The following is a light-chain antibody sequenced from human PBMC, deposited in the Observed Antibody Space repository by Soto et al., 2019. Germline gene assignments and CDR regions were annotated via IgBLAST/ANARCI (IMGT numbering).Light chain of an antibody. CDR1: QSLVHSDGIAY. J-gene: IGKJ1*01. V-gene: IGKV2-30*02. CDR2: KVS. CDR3: MQGTHWPIT. Sequence: DVVMTQSPLSLPVTLGQLASISCRSNQSLVHSDGIAYFSWFQQRPGRSPRRLIYKVSNRDSGVPARFSGSGSGTDFALKISRVEAEDVGVYYCMQGTHWPITFGQGTKVDIK.